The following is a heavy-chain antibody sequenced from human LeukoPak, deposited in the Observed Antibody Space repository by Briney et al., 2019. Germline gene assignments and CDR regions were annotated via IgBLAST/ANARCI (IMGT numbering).Heavy chain of an antibody. J-gene: IGHJ4*02. Sequence: QPGGSLRLSCAASGFTFSSYAMHWVRQAPGKGLEWVAVISYDGSNKYYADSVKGRFTISRDNSKNTLYLQMNSLRAEDTAVYYCAKDGRRMEWVLYLDYLDYWGQGTLLTVSS. CDR1: GFTFSSYA. V-gene: IGHV3-30-3*01. D-gene: IGHD3-3*01. CDR2: ISYDGSNK. CDR3: AKDGRRMEWVLYLDYLDY.